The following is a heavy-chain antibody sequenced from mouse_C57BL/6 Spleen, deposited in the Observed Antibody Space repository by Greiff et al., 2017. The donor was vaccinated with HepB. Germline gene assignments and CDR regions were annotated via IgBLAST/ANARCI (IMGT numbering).Heavy chain of an antibody. CDR3: ARCRQLRRRGEDYFDY. D-gene: IGHD3-2*02. V-gene: IGHV1-55*01. CDR1: GYTFTSYW. Sequence: VQLQQPGAELVKPGASVKMSCKASGYTFTSYWITWVKQRPGQGLEWIGDIYPGSGSTNYNEKFKSKATLTVDTSSSTAYMQLSSLTSEDSAVYYGARCRQLRRRGEDYFDYWGQGTTLTVSS. CDR2: IYPGSGST. J-gene: IGHJ2*01.